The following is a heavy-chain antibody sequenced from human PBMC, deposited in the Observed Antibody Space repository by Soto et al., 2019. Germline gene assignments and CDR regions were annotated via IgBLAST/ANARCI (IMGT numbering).Heavy chain of an antibody. CDR2: ISGSSGST. CDR3: AKDGYCTSTSCSTNWFDP. D-gene: IGHD2-2*03. CDR1: GFTFSSYA. J-gene: IGHJ5*02. V-gene: IGHV3-23*01. Sequence: GGSLRLSCAASGFTFSSYAMSWVRQAPGKGLEWVSAISGSSGSTYYADSVKGRFTISRDNSKNTLYLQMSSLRAEDTAVYYCAKDGYCTSTSCSTNWFDPWGQGTLVTVSS.